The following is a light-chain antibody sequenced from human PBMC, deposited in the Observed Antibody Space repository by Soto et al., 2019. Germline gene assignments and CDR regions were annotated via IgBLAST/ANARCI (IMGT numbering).Light chain of an antibody. CDR1: QSVSSSY. Sequence: EIVLTQSPGTLSLSPGERATLSCRASQSVSSSYLAWYQQKPGQAPRLLIYGASSRATGIPDRFSGSGSGTDFTLPISRLEPEDYALYYWQHPETFVQGTKVEIK. J-gene: IGKJ1*01. CDR3: QHPET. V-gene: IGKV3-20*01. CDR2: GAS.